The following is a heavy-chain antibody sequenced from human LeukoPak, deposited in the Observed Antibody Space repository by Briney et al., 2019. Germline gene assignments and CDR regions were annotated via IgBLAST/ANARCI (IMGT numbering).Heavy chain of an antibody. CDR2: IYYSGST. V-gene: IGHV4-39*01. J-gene: IGHJ4*02. D-gene: IGHD3-9*01. CDR3: ASLLTYFDY. Sequence: SETLSLTCTVSGVSISSSSYHWGWIRRPPGKGLEWIASIYYSGSTYYSPSLKSRVTISVDTSKSQFSLKISSVIAADTAVYYCASLLTYFDYWGQGTLVTVSS. CDR1: GVSISSSSYH.